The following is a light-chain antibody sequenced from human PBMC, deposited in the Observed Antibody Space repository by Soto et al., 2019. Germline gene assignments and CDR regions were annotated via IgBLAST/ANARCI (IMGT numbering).Light chain of an antibody. V-gene: IGLV2-14*01. Sequence: QSVLTPPASVSGSPGQSITISCTGTSSDVGGYNYVSWYQQHPGKAPKLMIYDVSNRPSGVSNRFSGSKSGNTASLTISGLQAEDVADYYCSSYTSSSTLWVFGTGTKVTVL. J-gene: IGLJ1*01. CDR3: SSYTSSSTLWV. CDR1: SSDVGGYNY. CDR2: DVS.